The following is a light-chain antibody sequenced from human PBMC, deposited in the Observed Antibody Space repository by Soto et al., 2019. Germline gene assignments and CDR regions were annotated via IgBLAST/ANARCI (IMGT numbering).Light chain of an antibody. CDR3: SSYKRTSRVYV. V-gene: IGLV2-14*01. J-gene: IGLJ1*01. Sequence: QSALTQPASVSGSPGQSITISCTGTSSDVGDYEYVSWYQQHPGKGPKLMIYEVSNRTLGVSNRFSGSKSGNTAPLTISGLQAEDETEYFCSSYKRTSRVYVFGTGTKVTVL. CDR2: EVS. CDR1: SSDVGDYEY.